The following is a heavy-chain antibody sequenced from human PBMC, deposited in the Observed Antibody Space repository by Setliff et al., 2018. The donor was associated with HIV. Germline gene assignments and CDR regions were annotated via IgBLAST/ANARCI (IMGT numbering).Heavy chain of an antibody. J-gene: IGHJ3*02. D-gene: IGHD3-22*01. CDR1: GGSISSYY. Sequence: SETLSLTCTVSGGSISSYYWSWIRQPPGKGLEWIGYIYYSGSTNYNPSLKSRVTISVDTSKNQFSLKLSSVTAADTAVYYCARLGRGTYYYDSSGYLYAFDIWG. CDR2: IYYSGST. CDR3: ARLGRGTYYYDSSGYLYAFDI. V-gene: IGHV4-59*08.